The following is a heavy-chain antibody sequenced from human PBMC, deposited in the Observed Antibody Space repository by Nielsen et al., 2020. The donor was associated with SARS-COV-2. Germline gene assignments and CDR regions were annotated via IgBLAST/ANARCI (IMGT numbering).Heavy chain of an antibody. CDR3: ARGYDVGGGMDV. V-gene: IGHV4-30-4*01. J-gene: IGHJ6*02. CDR2: VQYSGRT. D-gene: IGHD1-1*01. Sequence: WIRQPPGKGLEWIGYVQYSGRTYYNPSLKSRLIISVDTSKNQFSLKLSSVAAADTAVYYCARGYDVGGGMDVWGQGTTVTVSS.